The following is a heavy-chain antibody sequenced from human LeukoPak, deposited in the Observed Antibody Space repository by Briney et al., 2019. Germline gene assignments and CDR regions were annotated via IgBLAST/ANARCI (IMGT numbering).Heavy chain of an antibody. CDR3: ARVGQNYYDSSGYYLKYYYYYYMDV. V-gene: IGHV4-61*02. J-gene: IGHJ6*03. Sequence: SETLSLTCTVSGGSISSGSYYWSWIRQPAGKGLEWIGRIYTSGSTNYNPSLKSRVTISVDTSKNQFSLKLSSVTAADTAVYYCARVGQNYYDSSGYYLKYYYYYYMDVWGKGATVTISS. CDR1: GGSISSGSYY. CDR2: IYTSGST. D-gene: IGHD3-22*01.